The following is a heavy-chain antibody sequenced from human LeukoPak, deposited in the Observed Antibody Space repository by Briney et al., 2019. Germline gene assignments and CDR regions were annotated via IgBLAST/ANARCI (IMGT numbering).Heavy chain of an antibody. Sequence: ASVTVSCKASGGTFSSYAISWVRQAPGQGLEWMGGIIPIFGTANYAQKFQGRVTITADKSTSTAYMELSSLRSEDTAVYYCAKESMDSGYDLGDFDYWGQGTLVTVSS. V-gene: IGHV1-69*06. CDR3: AKESMDSGYDLGDFDY. CDR2: IIPIFGTA. J-gene: IGHJ4*02. CDR1: GGTFSSYA. D-gene: IGHD5-12*01.